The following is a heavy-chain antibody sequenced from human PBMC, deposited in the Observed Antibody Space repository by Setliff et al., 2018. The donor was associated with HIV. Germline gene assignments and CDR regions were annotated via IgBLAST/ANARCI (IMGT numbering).Heavy chain of an antibody. V-gene: IGHV4-59*01. D-gene: IGHD3-9*01. CDR2: ITDSGNT. CDR3: ARETQQSYNIVTGYNYYYGIDV. CDR1: GASISNYY. J-gene: IGHJ6*02. Sequence: PSETLSLTCNVSGASISNYYWTWIRQSPGKRLEWLGYITDSGNTNYTPSLRRRVTISADTSKNQVSLRLRSVTAADTAVYYCARETQQSYNIVTGYNYYYGIDVWGQGTTVTVSS.